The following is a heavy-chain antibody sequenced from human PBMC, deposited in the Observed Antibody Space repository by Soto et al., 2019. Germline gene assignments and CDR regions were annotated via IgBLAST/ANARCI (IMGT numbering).Heavy chain of an antibody. Sequence: QAGGSLRLSCAASGFTFSSYAMHWVRQAPGKGLEWVAVISYDGSNKYYADSVKGRFTISRDNSKNTLYLQMNSLRAEDTAVYYCARGPPYYDFWSGYYIWGQGTLVTVSS. CDR3: ARGPPYYDFWSGYYI. J-gene: IGHJ4*02. CDR1: GFTFSSYA. V-gene: IGHV3-30-3*01. CDR2: ISYDGSNK. D-gene: IGHD3-3*01.